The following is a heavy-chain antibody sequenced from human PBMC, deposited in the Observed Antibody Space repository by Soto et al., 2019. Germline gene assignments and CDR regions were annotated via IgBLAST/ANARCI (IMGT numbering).Heavy chain of an antibody. CDR2: IRSNGGST. V-gene: IGHV3-64*01. Sequence: GGSLRLSCAASGFTFSSYAMHWVRQAPGKGLEFVSVIRSNGGSTNYANSVKGRFTISRDNSRNTLFLQMGSLRPEDTAVYYCARDQWAYDLWGQGTMVTVSS. D-gene: IGHD6-19*01. J-gene: IGHJ3*01. CDR3: ARDQWAYDL. CDR1: GFTFSSYA.